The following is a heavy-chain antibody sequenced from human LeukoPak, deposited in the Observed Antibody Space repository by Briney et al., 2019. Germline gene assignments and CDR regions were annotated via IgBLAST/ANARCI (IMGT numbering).Heavy chain of an antibody. CDR3: ARDRGYDRVLGAFDI. Sequence: GASVKVSCKASGGTFSSYAISWVRQAPGQGLEWTGGIIPIFGTANYAQKFQGRVTITADESTSTAYMELSSLRSEDTAVYYCARDRGYDRVLGAFDIWGQGTMVTVSS. CDR2: IIPIFGTA. CDR1: GGTFSSYA. V-gene: IGHV1-69*13. D-gene: IGHD5-12*01. J-gene: IGHJ3*02.